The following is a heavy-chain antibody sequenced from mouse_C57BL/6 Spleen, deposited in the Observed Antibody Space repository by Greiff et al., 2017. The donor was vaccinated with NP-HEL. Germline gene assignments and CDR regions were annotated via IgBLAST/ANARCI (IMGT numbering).Heavy chain of an antibody. V-gene: IGHV1-22*01. Sequence: EVQLQQSGPELVKPGASVKMSCQASGYTFTDYNMHWVKQSHGKSLEWIGYINPKNGGTSYNQKFTGKATLTVNKSSSTAYMELRSLTAEDSAVYYCARSHYGSRAWFAYWGQGTLVTVSA. D-gene: IGHD1-1*01. CDR2: INPKNGGT. J-gene: IGHJ3*01. CDR1: GYTFTDYN. CDR3: ARSHYGSRAWFAY.